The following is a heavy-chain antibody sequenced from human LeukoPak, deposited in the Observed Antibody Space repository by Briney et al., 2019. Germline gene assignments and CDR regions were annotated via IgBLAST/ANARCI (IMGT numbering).Heavy chain of an antibody. CDR3: ARSGRAVPGTRELDY. V-gene: IGHV4-59*11. CDR2: IYDSGST. D-gene: IGHD6-19*01. CDR1: GASISGHY. Sequence: SETLSLTCTVSGASISGHYWSWIRQPPGKGLEWIGYIYDSGSTYYSPSLKSRVTISVDTSKNQFSLNLSSVTAADTAVYYCARSGRAVPGTRELDYWGQGTLVTVSS. J-gene: IGHJ4*02.